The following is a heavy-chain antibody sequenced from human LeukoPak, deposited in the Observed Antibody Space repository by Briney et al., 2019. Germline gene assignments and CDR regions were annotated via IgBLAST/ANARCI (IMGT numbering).Heavy chain of an antibody. CDR3: ARDLPYYDLLTGYWNYYYYGMDV. CDR1: GFTFSSYA. CDR2: ISYDGSNK. Sequence: GRSLRLSCAASGFTFSSYAMHWVRQAPGKGREWVAVISYDGSNKYYADSVKGRFTISRDNSKNTLYLQMNSLRAEDTAVYYCARDLPYYDLLTGYWNYYYYGMDVWGQGTTVTVSS. V-gene: IGHV3-30-3*01. D-gene: IGHD3-9*01. J-gene: IGHJ6*02.